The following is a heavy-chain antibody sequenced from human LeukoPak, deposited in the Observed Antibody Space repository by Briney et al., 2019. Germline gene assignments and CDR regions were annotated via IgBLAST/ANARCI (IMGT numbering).Heavy chain of an antibody. CDR3: ARDLGYCTGGTCYPNWFDP. CDR2: INAGNDNT. Sequence: ASVKVSCKASGYTFTKYVVHWVRQAPGQRLGWMGWINAGNDNTKYSQKFQGRVTITRDTSASTAYMELSSLRSEDTAVYYCARDLGYCTGGTCYPNWFDPWGQGTLVTVSS. CDR1: GYTFTKYV. J-gene: IGHJ5*02. V-gene: IGHV1-3*01. D-gene: IGHD2-15*01.